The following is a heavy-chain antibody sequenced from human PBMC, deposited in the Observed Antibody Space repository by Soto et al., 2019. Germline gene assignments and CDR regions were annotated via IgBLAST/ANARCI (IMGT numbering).Heavy chain of an antibody. J-gene: IGHJ5*02. V-gene: IGHV1-3*01. CDR3: ARGSPLSGRFGPNWFDP. CDR1: GYTFTSYA. Sequence: GASVKVSCKASGYTFTSYAMHWVRQAPGQRLEWMGWINAGNGNTKYSQKFQGRVTITRDTSASTAYMELSSLRSEDTAVYYCARGSPLSGRFGPNWFDPWGQGTLVTVSS. CDR2: INAGNGNT. D-gene: IGHD3-10*01.